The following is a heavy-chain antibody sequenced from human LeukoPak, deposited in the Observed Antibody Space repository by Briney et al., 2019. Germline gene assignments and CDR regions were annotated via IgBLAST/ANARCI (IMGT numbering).Heavy chain of an antibody. J-gene: IGHJ4*03. CDR1: GYSISSGYY. CDR3: ARVYGDWGYFDY. V-gene: IGHV4-38-2*02. D-gene: IGHD4-17*01. Sequence: SETLSLTCTVSGYSISSGYYWGWIRQPPGKGLEWIGSIYHSGSTYYNPSLKSRVTISVDTSKNQFSLKLSSVTAADTAVYYCARVYGDWGYFDYWGQGTTVTVSS. CDR2: IYHSGST.